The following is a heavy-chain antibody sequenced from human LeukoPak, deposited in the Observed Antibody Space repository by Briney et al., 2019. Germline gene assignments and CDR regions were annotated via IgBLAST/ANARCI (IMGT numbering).Heavy chain of an antibody. V-gene: IGHV3-11*01. CDR3: ARDVIAARFWFDP. Sequence: GGSLRLSCAASGFTFSDYYMSWIRQAPGKGLEWVSYISSSGSTIYYADSVKGRFTISRDNAKNSLYLQMNSLRAEDTVVYYCARDVIAARFWFDPWGQGTLVTVSS. D-gene: IGHD6-6*01. J-gene: IGHJ5*02. CDR1: GFTFSDYY. CDR2: ISSSGSTI.